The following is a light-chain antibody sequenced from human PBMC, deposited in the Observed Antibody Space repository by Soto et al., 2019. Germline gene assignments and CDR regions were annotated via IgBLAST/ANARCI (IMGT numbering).Light chain of an antibody. V-gene: IGLV2-23*01. CDR2: EGS. Sequence: QSALTQPASVSGSPGQSITISCTGTSSDVGSYNLVSWYQQHPGKAPKLMIYEGSKRPPGVSNRFSGSKSGNTASLTISGLQAEDDADYYCSSYAGSSVVFGTGTKVTVL. CDR3: SSYAGSSVV. CDR1: SSDVGSYNL. J-gene: IGLJ1*01.